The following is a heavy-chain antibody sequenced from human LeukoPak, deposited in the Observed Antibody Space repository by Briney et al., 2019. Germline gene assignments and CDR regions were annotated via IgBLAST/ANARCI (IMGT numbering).Heavy chain of an antibody. Sequence: SETLSLTCTVSGGSISSGGYYWSWIRQHPGKGLEWIGYIYYSGSTYYNPSLKSRVTISVDTSKNQFSLKLSSVTAADTAVYYCARRGWIAVADYFDYWGQGTLVTVSS. CDR2: IYYSGST. J-gene: IGHJ4*02. V-gene: IGHV4-31*03. CDR3: ARRGWIAVADYFDY. D-gene: IGHD6-19*01. CDR1: GGSISSGGYY.